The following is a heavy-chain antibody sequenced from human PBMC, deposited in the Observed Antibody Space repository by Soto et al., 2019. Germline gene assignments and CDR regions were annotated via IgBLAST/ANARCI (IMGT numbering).Heavy chain of an antibody. CDR3: ARDIVVVPNYYYYGMDV. J-gene: IGHJ6*02. D-gene: IGHD2-2*01. Sequence: GASVKVSCKASGYTFTGYYMHWVRQAPGQGLEWMGWINPNSGGTNYARKFQGRVTMTRGTSISTAYMELSRLRSDDTAVYYCARDIVVVPNYYYYGMDVWGQGTTVTVSS. CDR1: GYTFTGYY. CDR2: INPNSGGT. V-gene: IGHV1-2*02.